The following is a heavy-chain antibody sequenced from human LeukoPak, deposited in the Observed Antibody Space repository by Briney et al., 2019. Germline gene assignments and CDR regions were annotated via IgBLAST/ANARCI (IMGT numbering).Heavy chain of an antibody. D-gene: IGHD2-2*01. CDR2: IYYSGST. J-gene: IGHJ2*01. Sequence: SETLSLTCTVSGGSISSGDYYWSWIRQPPGKGLEWIGYIYYSGSTYYNPSLKSRVTISVDTSKNQFSLKLSSVTAADTAVYYCARGVVVPAAIRTHWYFDLWGRGTLVTVSS. CDR3: ARGVVVPAAIRTHWYFDL. V-gene: IGHV4-30-4*08. CDR1: GGSISSGDYY.